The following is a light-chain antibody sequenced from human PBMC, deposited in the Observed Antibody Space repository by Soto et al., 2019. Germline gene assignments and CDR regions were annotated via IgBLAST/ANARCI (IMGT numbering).Light chain of an antibody. V-gene: IGKV3-20*01. J-gene: IGKJ1*01. CDR3: QQYSTSPTWT. CDR2: STS. Sequence: EIVMTQSPATLSVSPGERATLSCRASQSVRSSYLAWYQQKPGQAPRLLIYSTSSRATGIPDRFSGSGSGTDFTLTISRLEPEDFAVYYCQQYSTSPTWTFGQGTKVDIK. CDR1: QSVRSSY.